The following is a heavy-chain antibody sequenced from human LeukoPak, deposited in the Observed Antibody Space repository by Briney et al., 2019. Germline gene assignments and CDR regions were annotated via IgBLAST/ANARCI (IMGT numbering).Heavy chain of an antibody. V-gene: IGHV3-33*01. CDR2: IWSHGRSE. D-gene: IGHD3-22*01. CDR3: ARDIDTSSHYGWFDP. Sequence: PGRSLRLSCAASGFTFSNYGIHWVRQAPGKGLGWVSVIWSHGRSEYYADSVKGRFTISRDNSKNTVSLQMNSLRAEDTAVYYCARDIDTSSHYGWFDPWGQGTLVIVSS. J-gene: IGHJ5*02. CDR1: GFTFSNYG.